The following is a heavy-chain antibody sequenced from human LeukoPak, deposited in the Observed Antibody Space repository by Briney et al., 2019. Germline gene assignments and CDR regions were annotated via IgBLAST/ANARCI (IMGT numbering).Heavy chain of an antibody. CDR2: IYHSGST. D-gene: IGHD1-26*01. CDR3: ARGVGATSDAFDI. CDR1: VGSISRGGYS. V-gene: IGHV4-30-2*01. J-gene: IGHJ3*02. Sequence: SETLSLTCAVSVGSISRGGYSWSWIRQPPGKGLEWIGYIYHSGSTYYNPSLKSRVTISVDRSKNQFSLKLSSVTAAETAVYYCARGVGATSDAFDIWGQGTMVTVSS.